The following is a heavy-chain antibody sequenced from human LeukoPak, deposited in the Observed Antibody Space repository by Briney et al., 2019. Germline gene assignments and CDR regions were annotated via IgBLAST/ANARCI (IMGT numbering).Heavy chain of an antibody. J-gene: IGHJ6*03. CDR1: RFTFSSYG. D-gene: IGHD2-8*01. Sequence: QPGGSLRLSCAASRFTFSSYGMHWVRQAPGKGLEWVAYIQYDGSNEQYADSVKGRFSISRDSSKNILCLQMNSLRAEDTAVYYCAKDRCSNGVGCYYYYMDVWGKGTTVTISS. CDR3: AKDRCSNGVGCYYYYMDV. V-gene: IGHV3-30*02. CDR2: IQYDGSNE.